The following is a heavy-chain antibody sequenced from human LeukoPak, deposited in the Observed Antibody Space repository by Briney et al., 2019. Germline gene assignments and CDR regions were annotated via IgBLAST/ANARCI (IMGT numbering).Heavy chain of an antibody. V-gene: IGHV4-59*08. J-gene: IGHJ4*02. CDR3: ASWGGYSGSYGGFDY. D-gene: IGHD1-26*01. CDR1: GGSISSYY. Sequence: SETLSLTCTVSGGSISSYYWSWVRQPPGKGLEWIGCIYYSGSTNYNPSLKSRVTISVDTSKNQFSLKLGSVTAADTAVYYCASWGGYSGSYGGFDYWGQGTLVTVSS. CDR2: IYYSGST.